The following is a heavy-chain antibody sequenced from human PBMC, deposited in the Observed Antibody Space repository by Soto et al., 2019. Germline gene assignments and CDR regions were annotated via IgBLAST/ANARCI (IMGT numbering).Heavy chain of an antibody. D-gene: IGHD2-2*02. CDR2: ISGSGGST. CDR3: AKAVVPAAIRGYYYGMEV. Sequence: VGSLRLSCASSVFTFSSYAMSCVRHAPGKWLEWVSAISGSGGSTYYADSVKGRFTISRDNSKNTLYLQMNSLRAEDTAVYYCAKAVVPAAIRGYYYGMEVWRQGTTVSVSS. V-gene: IGHV3-23*01. J-gene: IGHJ6*01. CDR1: VFTFSSYA.